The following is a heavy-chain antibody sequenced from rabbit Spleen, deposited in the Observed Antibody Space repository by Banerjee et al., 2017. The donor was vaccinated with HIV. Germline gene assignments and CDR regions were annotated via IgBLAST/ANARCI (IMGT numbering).Heavy chain of an antibody. D-gene: IGHD4-1*01. CDR2: IDAGSGGTT. V-gene: IGHV1S40*01. J-gene: IGHJ4*01. Sequence: QSLEESGGDLVKPGASLTLTCTASGFSFSGDYYMCWVRQAPGKGLEWIACIDAGSGGTTYYANWAKGRLTISKASSTTVTLQMTSLTAADTATYFCARSARDSDWGFDLWGPGTLVTVS. CDR3: ARSARDSDWGFDL. CDR1: GFSFSGDYY.